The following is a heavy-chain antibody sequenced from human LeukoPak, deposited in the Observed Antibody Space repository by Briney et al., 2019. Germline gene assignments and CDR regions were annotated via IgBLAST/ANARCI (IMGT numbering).Heavy chain of an antibody. CDR1: GFTFSNYW. CDR3: AKDLELRAFDI. V-gene: IGHV3-7*03. J-gene: IGHJ3*02. D-gene: IGHD1-7*01. Sequence: GGSLRLSCEGSGFTFSNYWMTWVRQAPEKGLEWVANIKPSGSEKHYADSVEGRFTISRDNSKNTLYLQMNSLRAEDTAVYYCAKDLELRAFDIWGQGTMVTVSS. CDR2: IKPSGSEK.